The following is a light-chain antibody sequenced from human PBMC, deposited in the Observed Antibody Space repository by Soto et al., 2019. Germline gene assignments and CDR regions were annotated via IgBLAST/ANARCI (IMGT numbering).Light chain of an antibody. CDR2: GAS. CDR1: QSVSSN. Sequence: EIVMTQSPATLSVSPGERATLSCRSSQSVSSNLAWYQQKPGQAPRLLIYGASTRATGIPDRFSGSGSGTEFTLTISSLQSEDFAVYYCQQYNNWLGTFGPGTKVDIK. J-gene: IGKJ3*01. CDR3: QQYNNWLGT. V-gene: IGKV3-15*01.